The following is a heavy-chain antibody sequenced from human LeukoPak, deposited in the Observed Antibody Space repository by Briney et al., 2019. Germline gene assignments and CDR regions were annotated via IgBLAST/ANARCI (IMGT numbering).Heavy chain of an antibody. Sequence: MTGGSLRLSCAASGFTFTYAWMSWVRQAPGKGLEWVGRIKSNTDGGTADYAAPVKGRFTISRDDSKNTLYLQMNSLKTEDTAVYYCATDFGTYYYDSSGYYPGDYFDYWGQGTLVTVSS. D-gene: IGHD3-22*01. CDR3: ATDFGTYYYDSSGYYPGDYFDY. V-gene: IGHV3-15*01. CDR2: IKSNTDGGTA. CDR1: GFTFTYAW. J-gene: IGHJ4*02.